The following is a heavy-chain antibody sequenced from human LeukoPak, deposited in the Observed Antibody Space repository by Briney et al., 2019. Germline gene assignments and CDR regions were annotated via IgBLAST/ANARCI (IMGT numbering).Heavy chain of an antibody. J-gene: IGHJ6*03. V-gene: IGHV3-21*06. CDR3: ARGANGYAFYYYMDV. D-gene: IGHD5-12*01. Sequence: GGSLRLSCAASGFTFSSYSMNWVRQAPGKGLEWVSSISSSSSYIYYADSVKGRFTISRDNAKNSLYLQMNSLRAEDTAVYYCARGANGYAFYYYMDVWGKGTTVTVSS. CDR2: ISSSSSYI. CDR1: GFTFSSYS.